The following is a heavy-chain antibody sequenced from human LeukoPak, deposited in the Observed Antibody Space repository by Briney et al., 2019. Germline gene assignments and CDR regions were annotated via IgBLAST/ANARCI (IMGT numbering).Heavy chain of an antibody. CDR2: IIPIFGTA. Sequence: SVKVSCKASGGTFSSYAISWVRQAPGQGLEWMGRIIPIFGTANYAQRFQGRVTITTDESTSTAYMELSSLGSEGTAVYYCARDYFAGGWMVDAFDIWGQGTMVTVSS. D-gene: IGHD6-19*01. J-gene: IGHJ3*02. CDR1: GGTFSSYA. V-gene: IGHV1-69*05. CDR3: ARDYFAGGWMVDAFDI.